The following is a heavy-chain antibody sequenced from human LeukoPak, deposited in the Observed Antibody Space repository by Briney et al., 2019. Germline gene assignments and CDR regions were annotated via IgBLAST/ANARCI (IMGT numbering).Heavy chain of an antibody. CDR3: AKDASTVTLHADY. D-gene: IGHD4-17*01. Sequence: GGSLRLSCAASGFTFSRYWMHWVRQAPGKGLVWVSRINDDASTTTYADSVNGRFTISRDNAKNTLYLQMSSLRAEDTAVYYCAKDASTVTLHADYWGQGTLVTVSS. CDR2: INDDASTT. V-gene: IGHV3-74*01. J-gene: IGHJ4*02. CDR1: GFTFSRYW.